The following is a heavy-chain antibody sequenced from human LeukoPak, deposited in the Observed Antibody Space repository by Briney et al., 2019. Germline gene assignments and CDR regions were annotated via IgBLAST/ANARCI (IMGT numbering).Heavy chain of an antibody. J-gene: IGHJ1*01. CDR1: GGSISSYY. Sequence: SETLSLTCTVSGGSISSYYWSWIRQPPGKGLEWIGYIYYSGSTNYNPSLKSRVTISVDTSKNQFSLKLSSVTAADTAVYYCARGSSSWGYFQHWGQGTLVTVSS. CDR2: IYYSGST. D-gene: IGHD6-13*01. V-gene: IGHV4-59*01. CDR3: ARGSSSWGYFQH.